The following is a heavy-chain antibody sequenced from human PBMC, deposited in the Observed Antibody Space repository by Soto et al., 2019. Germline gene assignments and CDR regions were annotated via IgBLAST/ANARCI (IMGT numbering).Heavy chain of an antibody. V-gene: IGHV3-33*01. CDR1: GFTFSNVG. J-gene: IGHJ3*02. CDR2: IWYDGSNK. Sequence: QVQLMESGGGVVQPGGSLRISCTVSGFTFSNVGMHWVRQAPGKGLEWVTVIWYDGSNKYYADSVKGRFTISRDNSKNTLYLQMNSLRGEDTAVYYCARGYGGNSAAFDIWGQGTMVTVSS. D-gene: IGHD2-21*02. CDR3: ARGYGGNSAAFDI.